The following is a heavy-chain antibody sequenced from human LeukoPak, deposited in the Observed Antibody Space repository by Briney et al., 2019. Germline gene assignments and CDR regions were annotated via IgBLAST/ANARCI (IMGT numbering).Heavy chain of an antibody. J-gene: IGHJ3*02. D-gene: IGHD2-8*01. CDR1: GFTVSSYW. V-gene: IGHV3-7*01. CDR2: IKQDGSEK. Sequence: PGGSLRLSCEASGFTVSSYWMNWLRQAPGKGLEWVANIKQDGSEKYYVDSVKGRFTISRDDAKNSLYLQMNSLGAEDTAVYHCARDPLYLGYFDIWGQGTIVTVSS. CDR3: ARDPLYLGYFDI.